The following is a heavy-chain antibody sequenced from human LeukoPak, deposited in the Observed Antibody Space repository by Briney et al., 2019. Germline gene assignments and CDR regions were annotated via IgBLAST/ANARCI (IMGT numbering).Heavy chain of an antibody. V-gene: IGHV3-53*01. CDR1: GFPVNSNY. J-gene: IGHJ4*02. Sequence: GGSLRLSCAASGFPVNSNYMSWVRQAPGKGLEWVSVIYSGGTTYYADSVRGRFTISRDNSKNTLYLQMNSLRAEDTAVYYCARGVRWHDFDSWGQGTLVTVSS. D-gene: IGHD4-23*01. CDR3: ARGVRWHDFDS. CDR2: IYSGGTT.